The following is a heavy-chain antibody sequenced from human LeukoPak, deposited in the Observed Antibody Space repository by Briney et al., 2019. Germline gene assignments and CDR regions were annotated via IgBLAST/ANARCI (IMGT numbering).Heavy chain of an antibody. D-gene: IGHD6-19*01. CDR1: GGSISSYY. J-gene: IGHJ4*02. CDR2: IYYSGNT. Sequence: PSETLSLTCTVSGGSISSYYWNWIRQPPGKGLEWIGYIYYSGNTNYNPSLKSRVTISVDTSRNQFSLKPNSVTAADTAMYYCARDGGRSGSAWYGIDYWGRGTLVTVSS. CDR3: ARDGGRSGSAWYGIDY. V-gene: IGHV4-59*01.